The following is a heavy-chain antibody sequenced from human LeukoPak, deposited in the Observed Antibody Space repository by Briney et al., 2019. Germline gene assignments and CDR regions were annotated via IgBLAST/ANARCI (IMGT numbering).Heavy chain of an antibody. Sequence: GGSLRLSCAASGFTFSSYSMNWVRQAPGKGLEWVSYISSSSSTIYYADSVKGRFTISRDNAKNSLYLQMNSLRAEDTAVYYCARSPIVVVPAAHTGYFQHWGQGTLVTVSS. CDR2: ISSSSSTI. J-gene: IGHJ1*01. CDR1: GFTFSSYS. V-gene: IGHV3-48*01. CDR3: ARSPIVVVPAAHTGYFQH. D-gene: IGHD2-2*01.